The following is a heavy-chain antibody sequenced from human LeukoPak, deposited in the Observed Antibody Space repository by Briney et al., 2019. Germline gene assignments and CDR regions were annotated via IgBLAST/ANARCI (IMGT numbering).Heavy chain of an antibody. CDR3: ARDVSAGAGDY. D-gene: IGHD6-19*01. V-gene: IGHV1-46*01. J-gene: IGHJ4*02. CDR2: INPSGGST. Sequence: ASVKVSCKASGYTFTSYYIHWVRQAPGQGLEWMGIINPSGGSTSYAQKFQGRVTMTRDTSTSTVYMELSSLRSVDTAVYYCARDVSAGAGDYWGQGTLVTVSS. CDR1: GYTFTSYY.